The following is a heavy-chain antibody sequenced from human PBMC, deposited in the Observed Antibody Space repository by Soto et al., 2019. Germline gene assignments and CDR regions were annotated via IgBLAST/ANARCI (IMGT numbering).Heavy chain of an antibody. D-gene: IGHD4-17*01. CDR3: ASGLGDYYYYYMDV. CDR1: GFTFSSYS. J-gene: IGHJ6*03. V-gene: IGHV3-21*01. Sequence: GGSLRLSCAASGFTFSSYSMNWVRQAPGKGLEWVSSISSSSSYIYYADSVKGRFTISRDNAKNSLYLQMNSLRAEDTAVYYCASGLGDYYYYYMDVWGKGTTVTVSS. CDR2: ISSSSSYI.